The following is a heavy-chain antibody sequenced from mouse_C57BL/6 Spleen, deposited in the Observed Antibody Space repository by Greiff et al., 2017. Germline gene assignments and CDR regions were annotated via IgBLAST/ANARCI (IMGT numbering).Heavy chain of an antibody. D-gene: IGHD1-1*01. V-gene: IGHV1-69*01. CDR3: SRSLGSPRSWVAY. Sequence: QVQLQQPGAELVMPGASVKLSCKASGYTFPSYWMHWVKQRPGQGLEWIGEIDPSDSSTNYNQQFKGKSTLTVGQSSSTAYMQLSSLASEYSAVYYCSRSLGSPRSWVAYWGQGTLVTVSS. CDR2: IDPSDSST. CDR1: GYTFPSYW. J-gene: IGHJ3*01.